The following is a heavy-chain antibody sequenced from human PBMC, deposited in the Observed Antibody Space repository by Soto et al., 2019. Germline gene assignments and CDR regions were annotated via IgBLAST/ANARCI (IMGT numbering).Heavy chain of an antibody. J-gene: IGHJ4*02. CDR1: GFTFSSYG. Sequence: GGSLRLSCASSGFTFSSYGMHWVRQAPGKGLEWVAVISKDGNVKYYAESVKGRFTISRDNSKNTLYLQMNSLGAEDTAAYYCTGEVASGYWGQGTLVTVSS. CDR2: ISKDGNVK. V-gene: IGHV3-30*03. D-gene: IGHD2-8*02. CDR3: TGEVASGY.